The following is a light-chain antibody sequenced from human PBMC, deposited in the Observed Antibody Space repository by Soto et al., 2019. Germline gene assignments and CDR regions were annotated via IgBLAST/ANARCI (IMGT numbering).Light chain of an antibody. V-gene: IGLV2-14*01. J-gene: IGLJ1*01. CDR1: SSDVGAYNY. CDR2: EVS. Sequence: QSALAQPASVSGPPGQSITISCTGTSSDVGAYNYVSWYQQHPGKAPKLMIYEVSNRPSGVSNRFSGSKSGNTASLTISGLQADVVAYYYCSSYLSSSTPLFGSDLNVTVL. CDR3: SSYLSSSTPL.